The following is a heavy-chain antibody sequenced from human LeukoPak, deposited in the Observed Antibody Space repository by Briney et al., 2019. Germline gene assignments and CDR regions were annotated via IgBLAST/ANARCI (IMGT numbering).Heavy chain of an antibody. CDR1: GYTFTGYY. Sequence: ASVKVSCKASGYTFTGYYMHWVRQAPGQGLEWMGIINPSGGSTSYAQKFQGRVTMTRDMSTSTVRMELSSLRSEDTAVYYCARDQVKDYYDSSEDAFDIWGQGTMVTVSS. CDR3: ARDQVKDYYDSSEDAFDI. CDR2: INPSGGST. V-gene: IGHV1-46*01. J-gene: IGHJ3*02. D-gene: IGHD3-22*01.